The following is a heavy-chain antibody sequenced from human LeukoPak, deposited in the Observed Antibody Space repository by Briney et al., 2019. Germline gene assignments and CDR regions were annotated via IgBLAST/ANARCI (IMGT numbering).Heavy chain of an antibody. D-gene: IGHD3-16*01. J-gene: IGHJ5*02. V-gene: IGHV3-30-3*01. CDR1: GFTFGSYS. CDR2: ISYDSYNK. CDR3: TRDNTYYDVDGWFDP. Sequence: GGSLRLSCAASGFTFGSYSMHWVRQAPGRGLEWVAVISYDSYNKWFAESVKGRFTISRDNSKNTLYLHMNSLRVEDTAVYYCTRDNTYYDVDGWFDPWGQGTLVTVSS.